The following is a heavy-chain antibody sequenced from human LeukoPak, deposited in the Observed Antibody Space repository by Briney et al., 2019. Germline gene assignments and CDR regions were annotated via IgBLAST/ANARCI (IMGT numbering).Heavy chain of an antibody. V-gene: IGHV3-30-3*01. CDR2: ISYDGSNK. J-gene: IGHJ4*02. D-gene: IGHD3-9*01. Sequence: GRSLRLSCAASGFTFSSYAMHWVRQAPGKGLEWVAVISYDGSNKYYADSVKGRFTISRDNSKNTLHLQMNSLRAEDTAVYYCARDLSDILTGPFDYWGQGTLVTVSS. CDR1: GFTFSSYA. CDR3: ARDLSDILTGPFDY.